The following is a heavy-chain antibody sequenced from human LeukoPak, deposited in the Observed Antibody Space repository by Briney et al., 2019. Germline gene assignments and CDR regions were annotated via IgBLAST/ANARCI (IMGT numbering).Heavy chain of an antibody. D-gene: IGHD3-22*01. CDR3: ARDVAKFPDTAPHLYYYDSSGTTLGY. CDR1: GYTFTSYD. J-gene: IGHJ4*02. V-gene: IGHV1-8*01. CDR2: MNPNSGNT. Sequence: ASVKVSCKASGYTFTSYDINWVRQATGQGLEWMGWMNPNSGNTGYAQKFQGRVTMTRDTSISTAYMELSRLRSDDTAVYYCARDVAKFPDTAPHLYYYDSSGTTLGYWGQGTLVTVSS.